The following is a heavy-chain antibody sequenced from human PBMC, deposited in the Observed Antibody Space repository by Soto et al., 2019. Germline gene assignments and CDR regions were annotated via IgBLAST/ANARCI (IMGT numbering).Heavy chain of an antibody. J-gene: IGHJ5*02. Sequence: VKVSCKASGYTFTSYGISWVRQAPGQGLEWMGWISPYNGNTNYAQKLQGRVTMTTDTSTNTAYMELRSLRSDDTAVYYCARDGLGTAMGFTAAGWFYPWSQGTLVTVSS. CDR2: ISPYNGNT. D-gene: IGHD5-18*01. V-gene: IGHV1-18*01. CDR1: GYTFTSYG. CDR3: ARDGLGTAMGFTAAGWFYP.